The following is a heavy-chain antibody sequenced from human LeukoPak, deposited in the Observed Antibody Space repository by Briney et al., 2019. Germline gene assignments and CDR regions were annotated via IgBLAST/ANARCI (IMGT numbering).Heavy chain of an antibody. V-gene: IGHV4-59*01. D-gene: IGHD3-16*02. CDR3: ARAYGQLRLGEISYYFDY. CDR1: GGSISSYY. J-gene: IGHJ4*02. Sequence: SETLSLTCTVSGGSISSYYWSWIRQPPGKGLEWIGYIYYSGSTNYNPSLKSRVTISVDTSKNQFSLKLSSVTAADTAVYYCARAYGQLRLGEISYYFDYWGQGTLVTVSS. CDR2: IYYSGST.